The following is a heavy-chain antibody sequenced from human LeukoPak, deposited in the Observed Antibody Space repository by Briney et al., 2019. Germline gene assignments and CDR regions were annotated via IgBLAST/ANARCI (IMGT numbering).Heavy chain of an antibody. V-gene: IGHV3-48*01. CDR2: ISSSSSTI. Sequence: GGSLRLSCAASGFTFSSYSMNWVRQAPGKGLEWVSYISSSSSTIYYADSVKGRFTISRDNAKNSLYLQMNSPRAEDTAVYYCAKPLGSSIAGYWGQGTLVTVSS. J-gene: IGHJ4*02. CDR1: GFTFSSYS. D-gene: IGHD6-6*01. CDR3: AKPLGSSIAGY.